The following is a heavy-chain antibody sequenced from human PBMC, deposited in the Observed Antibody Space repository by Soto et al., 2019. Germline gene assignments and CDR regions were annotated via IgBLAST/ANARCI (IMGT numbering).Heavy chain of an antibody. CDR1: GGSISSGDYY. Sequence: QVQLQESGPGLVKPSQTLSLTCTVSGGSISSGDYYWSWIRQPPGKGLEWIGYIYYSGSAYYNPSLKSRVTISVDTSKNQFSLKRSSVTAADTAVYYCPRVGHMGWVDPWGQGTLVTVSS. CDR3: PRVGHMGWVDP. V-gene: IGHV4-30-4*01. D-gene: IGHD2-21*01. CDR2: IYYSGSA. J-gene: IGHJ5*02.